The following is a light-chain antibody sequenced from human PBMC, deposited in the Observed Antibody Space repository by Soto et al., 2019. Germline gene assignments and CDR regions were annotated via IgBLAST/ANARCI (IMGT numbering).Light chain of an antibody. CDR3: QQYGRSPYT. CDR1: QSITSNY. J-gene: IGKJ2*01. V-gene: IGKV3-20*01. Sequence: EIVLTQSPGTLSFSPGERATLSCRASQSITSNYLAWYQQKPGQAPRLLVYAVSGRPNGIPDRFSGSGSGTDFTLTISRLEPEDCALYYCQQYGRSPYTFGQGTQLEIK. CDR2: AVS.